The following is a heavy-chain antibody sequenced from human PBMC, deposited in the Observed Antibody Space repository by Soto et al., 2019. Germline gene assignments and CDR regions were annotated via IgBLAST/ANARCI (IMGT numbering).Heavy chain of an antibody. CDR3: AKDFGHGHCSGGSCYTLDH. D-gene: IGHD2-15*01. CDR1: GGTFNTSA. Sequence: QVQLVQSGAEELNPGSSVKVSCKASGGTFNTSAISWLRQAPGQGLEWMGGIIPMFGTARYAQSFQGRVTITADESTSTAYMQLSSLRSDDTAVYYCAKDFGHGHCSGGSCYTLDHWGQGTLVVVSS. J-gene: IGHJ4*02. V-gene: IGHV1-69*01. CDR2: IIPMFGTA.